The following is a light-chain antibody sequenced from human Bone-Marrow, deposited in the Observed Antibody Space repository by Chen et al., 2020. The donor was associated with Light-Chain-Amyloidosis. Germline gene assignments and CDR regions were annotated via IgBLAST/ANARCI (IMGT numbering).Light chain of an antibody. J-gene: IGLJ3*02. Sequence: NFMLTQPHAVSESSGKTVIISCTRSSGSIATNYVQWYQQRPGSSPTTVIYEDDQRPSGVPDRFSFAIDRSSNSSSLTISGLKTEDEADYYCQSYQGSSQGVFGGGTKLTVL. CDR1: SGSIATNY. CDR3: QSYQGSSQGV. CDR2: EDD. V-gene: IGLV6-57*01.